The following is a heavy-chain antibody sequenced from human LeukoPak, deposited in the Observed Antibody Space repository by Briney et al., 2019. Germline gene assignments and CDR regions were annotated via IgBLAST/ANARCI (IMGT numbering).Heavy chain of an antibody. J-gene: IGHJ4*02. CDR2: INAGNGNT. CDR1: GYTFTSYA. CDR3: ARADILTGAFDY. V-gene: IGHV1-3*01. Sequence: ASVTVSCTASGYTFTSYAMHWVRQAPGQRLEWMGWINAGNGNTKYSQKFQGRVTITRDTSASTAYMELSSLRFEDTAVYYCARADILTGAFDYWGQGTLVTVSS. D-gene: IGHD3-9*01.